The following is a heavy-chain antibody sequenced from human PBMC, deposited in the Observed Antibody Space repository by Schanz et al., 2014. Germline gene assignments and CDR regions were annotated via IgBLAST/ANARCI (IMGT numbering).Heavy chain of an antibody. V-gene: IGHV3-23*01. Sequence: EVQLLESGGGLVQPGGSLRLSCTASGFTFSSYSMNWVRQAPGKGLEWVSLISDSGDTAYYADSVKGRFTISRDNAENTLFLQMNSLRAEDTAIYYCAKDAPYPFDLWGRGTLITVSS. CDR2: ISDSGDTA. CDR3: AKDAPYPFDL. CDR1: GFTFSSYS. J-gene: IGHJ2*01.